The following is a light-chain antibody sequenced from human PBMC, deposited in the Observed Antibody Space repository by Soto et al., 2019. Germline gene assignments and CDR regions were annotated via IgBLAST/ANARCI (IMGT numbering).Light chain of an antibody. CDR1: QSVSSGY. J-gene: IGKJ1*01. Sequence: EIVLTQSPGTLSLSPRERATLSCRASQSVSSGYLARYQHKPGQAPRLLIYGVSRRAPGIPDRFSGSGSGTDFTLTISRLEPEDFAVYYCQQYAASPQTFGQGTQVEVK. V-gene: IGKV3-20*01. CDR2: GVS. CDR3: QQYAASPQT.